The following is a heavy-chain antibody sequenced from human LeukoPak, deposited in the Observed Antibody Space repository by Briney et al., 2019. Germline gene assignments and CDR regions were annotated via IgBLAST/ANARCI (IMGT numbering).Heavy chain of an antibody. D-gene: IGHD5-18*01. CDR2: INPSGGST. CDR1: GYTFASYY. CDR3: ARGPTWIQPNNWFDP. J-gene: IGHJ5*02. Sequence: ASVKVSCKASGYTFASYYMHWVRQAPGQGLEWMGIINPSGGSTSYAQKFQGRVTMTRDTSISTAYMELSSLRSEDTAVYYCARGPTWIQPNNWFDPWGQGTLVTVSS. V-gene: IGHV1-46*01.